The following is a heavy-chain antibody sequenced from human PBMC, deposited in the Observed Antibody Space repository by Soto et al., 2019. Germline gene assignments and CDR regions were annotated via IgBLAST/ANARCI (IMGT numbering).Heavy chain of an antibody. D-gene: IGHD3-9*01. V-gene: IGHV4-31*03. CDR2: IYYSGST. Sequence: SETLSLTCTVSGGSISSGGYYWSWIRQHPGKGLEWIGYIYYSGSTYYNPSLKSRVTISVDTSKNQFSLKLSSVTAADTAVYYCARGGTYYDILTGPGPFDYWGQGTLVTASS. J-gene: IGHJ4*02. CDR1: GGSISSGGYY. CDR3: ARGGTYYDILTGPGPFDY.